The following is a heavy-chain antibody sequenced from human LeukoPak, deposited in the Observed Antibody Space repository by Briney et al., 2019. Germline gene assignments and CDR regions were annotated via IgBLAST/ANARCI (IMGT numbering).Heavy chain of an antibody. CDR3: ARELITSTYYDFWSGYPYYYYGMDV. Sequence: ASVTVSCTASGYTFTGYYMHWVRQAPGQGLEWMGRINPNSGGTNYAQKFQGRVTMTRDTSISTAYMELSRLRSDDTAVYYCARELITSTYYDFWSGYPYYYYGMDVWGQGTTVTVSS. J-gene: IGHJ6*02. CDR2: INPNSGGT. V-gene: IGHV1-2*06. CDR1: GYTFTGYY. D-gene: IGHD3-3*01.